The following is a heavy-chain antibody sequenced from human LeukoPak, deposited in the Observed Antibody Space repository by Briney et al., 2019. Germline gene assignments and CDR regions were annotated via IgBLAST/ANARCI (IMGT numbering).Heavy chain of an antibody. J-gene: IGHJ4*02. Sequence: GGSLRLSCAASGFTFSSYGMHWVRQAPGKGLEWVAFIRFDGSNEYSRDSVKGRLTISRANYKNTLYLEMNSLRAEDTAVYYCARDERYFDWSWENFDYWGQGTLVTVSS. D-gene: IGHD3-9*01. CDR3: ARDERYFDWSWENFDY. CDR1: GFTFSSYG. CDR2: IRFDGSNE. V-gene: IGHV3-30*02.